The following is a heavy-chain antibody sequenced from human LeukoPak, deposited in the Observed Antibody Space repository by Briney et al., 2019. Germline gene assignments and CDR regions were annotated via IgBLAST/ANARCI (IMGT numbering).Heavy chain of an antibody. CDR3: ARDARPDYYTVTGSYYMDV. CDR2: IYHSGST. Sequence: SETLSLTCTVSGGSINSYYWSWVRQPPGKGLEWIGEIYHSGSTNYNPSLKSRVTISVDKSKNQFSLKVSSVTAEDTAVYYCARDARPDYYTVTGSYYMDVWGKGTTVTVSS. D-gene: IGHD3-10*01. CDR1: GGSINSYY. V-gene: IGHV4-59*12. J-gene: IGHJ6*03.